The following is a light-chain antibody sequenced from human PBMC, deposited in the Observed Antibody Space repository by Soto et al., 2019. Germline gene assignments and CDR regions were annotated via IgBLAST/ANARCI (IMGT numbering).Light chain of an antibody. J-gene: IGKJ1*01. CDR1: QSVSSDY. V-gene: IGKV3-20*01. CDR2: GAS. CDR3: QQYDASET. Sequence: EIVLTQSPDTLSLSPGERATLSCRASQSVSSDYLAWYQQKPGQAPRLLIYGASNRATGVPDRFSGSGSGTDFPLTISRREPEDFAVFYCQQYDASETFGQGTKVEIK.